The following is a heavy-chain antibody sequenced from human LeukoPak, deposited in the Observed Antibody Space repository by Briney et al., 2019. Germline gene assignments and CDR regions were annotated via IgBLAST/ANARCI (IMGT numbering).Heavy chain of an antibody. CDR1: GFTFSSYA. J-gene: IGHJ4*02. D-gene: IGHD4-17*01. CDR3: ARDPGPMTTVTTAFDY. CDR2: ISGSGGST. Sequence: GGSLRLSCAASGFTFSSYAMSWVRQAPGKGLEWVSAISGSGGSTYYADSVKGRFTISRDNAKNSLYLQMNSLRAEDTAVYYCARDPGPMTTVTTAFDYWGQGTLVTVSS. V-gene: IGHV3-23*01.